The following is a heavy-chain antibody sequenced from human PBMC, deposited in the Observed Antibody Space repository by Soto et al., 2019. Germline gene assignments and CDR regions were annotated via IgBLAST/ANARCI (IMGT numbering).Heavy chain of an antibody. CDR3: ARAAVGGEYYDFDY. V-gene: IGHV1-2*02. Sequence: QVQLVQSGAEVKKPGASVMVSCKASAYTFTGYYIHWVRQAPGQGLEWMGWLNPNTGVTKYAHKFQGSVIMTRDTSISTAYMHLSSLTSDDTAIYYCARAAVGGEYYDFDYWGQGTLVTVSS. J-gene: IGHJ4*02. CDR1: AYTFTGYY. CDR2: LNPNTGVT. D-gene: IGHD1-26*01.